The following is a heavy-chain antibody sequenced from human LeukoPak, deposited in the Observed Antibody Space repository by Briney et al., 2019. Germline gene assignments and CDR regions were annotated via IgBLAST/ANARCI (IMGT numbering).Heavy chain of an antibody. D-gene: IGHD3-9*01. CDR3: AREVRFPYYDILTGPMHYYGMDV. V-gene: IGHV4-34*01. CDR1: GGSFSGYY. Sequence: SETLSLTCAVYGGSFSGYYWSWIRQPPGKGLEWIGEINHSGSTNYNPSLKSRVTISVDTSKNQFSLKLSSVTAADTAVYYCAREVRFPYYDILTGPMHYYGMDVWGQGTTVTVSS. CDR2: INHSGST. J-gene: IGHJ6*02.